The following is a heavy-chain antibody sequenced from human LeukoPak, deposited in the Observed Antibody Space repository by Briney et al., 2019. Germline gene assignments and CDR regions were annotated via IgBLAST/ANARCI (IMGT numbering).Heavy chain of an antibody. D-gene: IGHD3-16*01. CDR1: GFTFSAYY. CDR3: ARDYAWDSLGSVLED. Sequence: SGGSLRLSCAASGFTFSAYYMNWVRQAPGKGLEWISHISGGGDNLQYADSVKARFTISRDNAKNSLYLQMNSLRPEGTGVYYCARDYAWDSLGSVLEDWGQGTVVTVSS. CDR2: ISGGGDNL. J-gene: IGHJ4*02. V-gene: IGHV3-11*01.